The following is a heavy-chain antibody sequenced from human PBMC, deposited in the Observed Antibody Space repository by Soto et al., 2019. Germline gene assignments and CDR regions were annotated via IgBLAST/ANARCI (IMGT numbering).Heavy chain of an antibody. J-gene: IGHJ6*02. V-gene: IGHV1-18*04. D-gene: IGHD1-1*01. CDR1: GYTFTSYG. CDR2: ISAYNGNT. Sequence: ASVKVSCKASGYTFTSYGISWVRQAPGQGLEWMGWISAYNGNTNYAQKLQGRVTMTTDTSTSTAYMELRSLRSDDTAVYYCARRTANTRMAGTSGRPYYYYGMDVWGQGTTVTVSS. CDR3: ARRTANTRMAGTSGRPYYYYGMDV.